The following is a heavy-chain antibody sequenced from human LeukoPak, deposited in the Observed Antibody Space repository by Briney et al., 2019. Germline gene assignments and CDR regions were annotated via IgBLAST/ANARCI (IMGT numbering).Heavy chain of an antibody. CDR2: ISYDGSNK. V-gene: IGHV3-30-3*02. CDR3: AKRPADCSSTSCPPINNWYYGMDV. Sequence: GGSLRLSCAASGFTFSSYAMHWVRQAPGKGLEWVAVISYDGSNKYYADSVKGRFTISRDNSKNTLYLQMNSLRADDTAVYYCAKRPADCSSTSCPPINNWYYGMDVWGQGTTVTVSS. D-gene: IGHD2-2*01. CDR1: GFTFSSYA. J-gene: IGHJ6*02.